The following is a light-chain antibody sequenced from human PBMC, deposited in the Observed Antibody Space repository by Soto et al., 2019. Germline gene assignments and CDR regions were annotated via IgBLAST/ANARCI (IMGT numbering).Light chain of an antibody. J-gene: IGKJ4*01. V-gene: IGKV3-20*01. CDR2: GAS. CDR1: QRVSSSY. CDR3: QQYGSSPAT. Sequence: EIVLTQSPGTLSLSPGERATLSCRASQRVSSSYLAWYQQKPGQAPRLLIYGASSRATGIPDRFSGSGSGTDFTLTISRLEPEDFAVYYCQQYGSSPATFGGGTKVDIK.